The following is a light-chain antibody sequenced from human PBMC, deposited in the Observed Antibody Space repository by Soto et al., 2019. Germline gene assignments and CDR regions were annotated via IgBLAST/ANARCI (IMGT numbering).Light chain of an antibody. CDR3: QQYGSSPPWT. CDR1: QSVSSSY. J-gene: IGKJ1*01. CDR2: VAS. V-gene: IGKV3-20*01. Sequence: DIVLTQSPGTLSLSPGERATLSCRASQSVSSSYLAWYQQKPGQAPRLLIYVASSKATGIPDRFSGSGFGTDFTLTISRLEPEDFAVYYCQQYGSSPPWTFGQGTKVEIK.